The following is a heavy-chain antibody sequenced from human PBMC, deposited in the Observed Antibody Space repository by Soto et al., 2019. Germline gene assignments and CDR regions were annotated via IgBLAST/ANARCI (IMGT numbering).Heavy chain of an antibody. J-gene: IGHJ4*02. V-gene: IGHV3-30*18. CDR1: GFTFSSYG. Sequence: PGGSLRLSCAASGFTFSSYGMHWVRQAPGKGLEWVAVISYDGSNKYYADSVKGRFTISRANSKNPRYLRLNSLRSEDTALYYLAKDFASATVLEYWGQGTLVDISS. D-gene: IGHD4-17*01. CDR3: AKDFASATVLEY. CDR2: ISYDGSNK.